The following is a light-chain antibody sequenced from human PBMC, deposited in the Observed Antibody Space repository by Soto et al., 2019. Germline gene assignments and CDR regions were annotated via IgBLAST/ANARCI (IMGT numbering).Light chain of an antibody. CDR1: QSVSAY. Sequence: ENVLTQSPGALSLSPGENATLSCRTSQSVSAYFAWYQQKLGQAPRLLIYDASKRATGIPTRFSGSGSGTDFTLTISSLEPEDFAVYYCQQSGTWPPSFGQGTKVEV. CDR3: QQSGTWPPS. J-gene: IGKJ1*01. V-gene: IGKV3-11*01. CDR2: DAS.